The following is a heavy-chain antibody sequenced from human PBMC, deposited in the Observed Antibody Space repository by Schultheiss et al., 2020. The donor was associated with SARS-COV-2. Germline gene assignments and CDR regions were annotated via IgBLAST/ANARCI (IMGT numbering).Heavy chain of an antibody. D-gene: IGHD1-26*01. CDR3: ARDWEEYGMDV. V-gene: IGHV3-13*01. CDR1: GFTFSSYD. J-gene: IGHJ6*02. Sequence: GGSLRLSCAASGFTFSSYDMHWVRQATGKGLEWVSAIGTAGDTYYPGSVKGRFTISRDNSKNTLYLQMNSLRAEDTAVYYCARDWEEYGMDVWGQGTTVTVSS. CDR2: IGTAGDT.